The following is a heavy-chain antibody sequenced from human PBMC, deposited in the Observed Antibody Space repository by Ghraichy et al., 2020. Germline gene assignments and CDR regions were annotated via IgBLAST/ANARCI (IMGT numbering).Heavy chain of an antibody. CDR3: ARLFGGYFDY. CDR2: INHRGST. V-gene: IGHV4-34*01. CDR1: GGSFSGYY. J-gene: IGHJ4*02. Sequence: SETLSLTCAVYGGSFSGYYWSWIRQPPGKGLEWIGEINHRGSTNYNPSLKGRVTIYVDTSKNQFSLKLRSVTAADAAVYYCARLFGGYFDYWGQGTLVTVSS. D-gene: IGHD3-3*01.